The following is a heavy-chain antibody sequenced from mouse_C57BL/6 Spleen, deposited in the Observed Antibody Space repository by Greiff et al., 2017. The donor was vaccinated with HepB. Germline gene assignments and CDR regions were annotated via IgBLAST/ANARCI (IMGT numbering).Heavy chain of an antibody. CDR1: GYTFTDYE. CDR2: IDPETGGT. J-gene: IGHJ2*01. V-gene: IGHV1-15*01. Sequence: QVQLQQSGAELVRPGASVTLSCKASGYTFTDYEMHWVKQTPVHGLEWIGAIDPETGGTAYNQKFKGKAILTADKSSSTAYMELRSLTSEDSAVYYCTRRGYYGSTFDYWGQGTTLTVSS. CDR3: TRRGYYGSTFDY. D-gene: IGHD1-1*01.